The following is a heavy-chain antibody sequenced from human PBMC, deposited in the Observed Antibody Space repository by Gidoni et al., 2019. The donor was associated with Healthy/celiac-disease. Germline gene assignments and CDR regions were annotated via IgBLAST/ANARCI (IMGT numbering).Heavy chain of an antibody. CDR3: ARGGIRFLEWLSHYLDAFDI. J-gene: IGHJ3*02. D-gene: IGHD3-3*01. Sequence: EVQLVESGGGLVKPGGSLRLSCAASGFTSSRSSRNWVRRAPGKGLEWVSSISSSSSYIYYADSVKGRFTISRDNAKNSLYLQMNSLGAEETAVYYCARGGIRFLEWLSHYLDAFDIWGQGTMVTVSS. CDR2: ISSSSSYI. CDR1: GFTSSRSS. V-gene: IGHV3-21*01.